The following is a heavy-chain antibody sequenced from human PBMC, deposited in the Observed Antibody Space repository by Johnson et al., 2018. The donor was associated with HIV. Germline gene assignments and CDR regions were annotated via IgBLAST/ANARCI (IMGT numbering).Heavy chain of an antibody. CDR3: TAPLGRFRDLLGAFDL. J-gene: IGHJ3*01. CDR1: GFTFDEHG. V-gene: IGHV3-20*04. Sequence: VQLVESGGGVVRPGEYLRLSCAASGFTFDEHGMSWVRQAPGKGLEWVSGINWNGDSTDYADSVKGRFTISRDNAKNSLFLQMNSLRAEDTAVYYCTAPLGRFRDLLGAFDLWGQGTMVTVSS. CDR2: INWNGDST. D-gene: IGHD3-10*01.